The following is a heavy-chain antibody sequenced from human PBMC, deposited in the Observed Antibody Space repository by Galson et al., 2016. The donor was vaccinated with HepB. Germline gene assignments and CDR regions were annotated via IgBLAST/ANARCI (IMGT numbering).Heavy chain of an antibody. J-gene: IGHJ4*02. V-gene: IGHV3-23*01. CDR1: GFTFNNYV. CDR2: ISGSGGST. Sequence: SLRLSCAASGFTFNNYVMSWVRQAPGKGLEWVSGISGSGGSTHYADSVKGRFTIARDNSKNTLYLQMNSLRAEDTAVYYCAKDPHSVALSMVTAFDSWGQGTLVTVSS. CDR3: AKDPHSVALSMVTAFDS. D-gene: IGHD2-21*02.